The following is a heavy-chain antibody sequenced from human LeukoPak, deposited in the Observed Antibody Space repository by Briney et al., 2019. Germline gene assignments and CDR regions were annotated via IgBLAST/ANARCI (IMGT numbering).Heavy chain of an antibody. CDR2: IIPILGIA. V-gene: IGHV1-69*04. Sequence: ASVKVSCKASGGTFSSYAISWVRQAPGQGLEWMGRIIPILGIANYAQKFQGRVTITADKSTSTAYMELSSLRSEDTAVYYCARSPRRPVHDLDNYYGMDVWGQGTTVTVSS. CDR3: ARSPRRPVHDLDNYYGMDV. CDR1: GGTFSSYA. J-gene: IGHJ6*02. D-gene: IGHD3-3*01.